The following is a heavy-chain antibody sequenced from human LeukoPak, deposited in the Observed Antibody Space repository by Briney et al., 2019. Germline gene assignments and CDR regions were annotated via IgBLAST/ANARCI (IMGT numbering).Heavy chain of an antibody. D-gene: IGHD5-18*01. J-gene: IGHJ5*02. CDR1: GFTFSSYA. Sequence: PGGSLRISCAASGFTFSSYAMSWVRQAPGRGLEWVSAISGSGGSTYYADSVKGRFTISRDNSKNTLYLQMNSLRAEDTAVYYCAKGGYEPSDWFDPWGQGTLVTVSS. CDR3: AKGGYEPSDWFDP. CDR2: ISGSGGST. V-gene: IGHV3-23*01.